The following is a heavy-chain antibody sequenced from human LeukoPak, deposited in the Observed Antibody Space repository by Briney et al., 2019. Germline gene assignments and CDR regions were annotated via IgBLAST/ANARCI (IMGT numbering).Heavy chain of an antibody. D-gene: IGHD2-15*01. CDR1: GGSFSAYY. V-gene: IGHV4-34*01. Sequence: PSETLSLTCAVYGGSFSAYYWSWIRQPPGKGLEWIGEINHSGSTNYNPSLKSRVTISVDTSKNQFSLKLSSVTAADTAVYYCARYCSGGSPAYYFDYWGQGTLVTVSS. J-gene: IGHJ4*02. CDR2: INHSGST. CDR3: ARYCSGGSPAYYFDY.